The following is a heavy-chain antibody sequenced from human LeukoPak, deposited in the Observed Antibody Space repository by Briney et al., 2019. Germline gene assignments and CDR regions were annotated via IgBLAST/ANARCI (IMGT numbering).Heavy chain of an antibody. CDR3: ARGLPAGYSYGSFFDY. CDR2: IYYSGST. D-gene: IGHD5-18*01. J-gene: IGHJ4*02. CDR1: GGSISSSYYY. V-gene: IGHV4-61*01. Sequence: SETLSLTCTVSGGSISSSYYYWSWIRQPPGKGLEWIGYIYYSGSTNYNPSLKSRVTISVDTSKNQFSLKLSSVTAADTAVYYCARGLPAGYSYGSFFDYWGQGTLVTVSS.